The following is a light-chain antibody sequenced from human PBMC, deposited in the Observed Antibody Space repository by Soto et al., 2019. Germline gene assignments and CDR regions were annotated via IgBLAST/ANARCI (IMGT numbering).Light chain of an antibody. J-gene: IGKJ4*01. V-gene: IGKV3-20*01. CDR2: EAS. CDR1: QSVSGTY. Sequence: EIGLTPSPCTLSLSPGERATLSCRAIQSVSGTYLAWYQQRPGQAPRLLIYEASSRATGIPDRFSGSGSGTDFTLTISRLEPEDFAVYYCQQYAVSLLTFGGGTKVDIK. CDR3: QQYAVSLLT.